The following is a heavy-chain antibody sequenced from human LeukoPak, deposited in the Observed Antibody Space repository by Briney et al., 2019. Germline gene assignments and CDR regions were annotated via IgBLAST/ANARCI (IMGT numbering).Heavy chain of an antibody. CDR3: ARGSGNSDY. V-gene: IGHV3-7*04. CDR1: GFSFSNFW. Sequence: GGSLRLSCAASGFSFSNFWMTEVRQAPGKGLEWVANIKQDGSGGYYVDSVRGRFTISRDNTKNSLYLQMNSLRAEDTAVYYCARGSGNSDYWGQGTLVTVSS. CDR2: IKQDGSGG. J-gene: IGHJ4*02. D-gene: IGHD6-25*01.